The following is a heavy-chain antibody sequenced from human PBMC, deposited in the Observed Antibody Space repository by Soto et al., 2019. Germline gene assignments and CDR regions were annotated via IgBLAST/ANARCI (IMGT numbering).Heavy chain of an antibody. Sequence: EVQLVESGGDLVQPGGSLRLSCAVSGFTFSDHYRDWVRQASGKELEWVGRIRNIANSYTTDYAASVKGRFTISRDDSKNSLYLQMNSLKTEDTAMYYCSRRITGTPPADGWSLGQGTLVTVSS. V-gene: IGHV3-72*01. CDR1: GFTFSDHY. D-gene: IGHD1-7*01. CDR3: SRRITGTPPADGWS. J-gene: IGHJ5*02. CDR2: IRNIANSYTT.